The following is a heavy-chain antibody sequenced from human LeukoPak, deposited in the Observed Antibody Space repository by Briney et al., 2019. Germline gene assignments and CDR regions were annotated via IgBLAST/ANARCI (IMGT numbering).Heavy chain of an antibody. D-gene: IGHD4-17*01. J-gene: IGHJ5*02. V-gene: IGHV3-23*01. CDR2: ISGSGDNI. Sequence: GGSLRLSCAASGFTFSSYAMSWVRQAPGKGLEWVSAISGSGDNIYYADSVKGRFTISRDSSKKTLYLQMNILRAEDTAVYYCTKDPNGDYVGAFDPWGQGTLVTVSS. CDR3: TKDPNGDYVGAFDP. CDR1: GFTFSSYA.